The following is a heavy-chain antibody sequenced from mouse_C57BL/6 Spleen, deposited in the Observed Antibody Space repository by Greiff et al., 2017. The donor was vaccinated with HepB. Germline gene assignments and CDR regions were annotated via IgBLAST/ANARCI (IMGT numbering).Heavy chain of an antibody. CDR3: ARHDYGSSDY. D-gene: IGHD1-1*01. CDR1: GFTFSSYT. CDR2: ISGGGGNT. J-gene: IGHJ4*01. Sequence: EVMLVESGGGLVKPGGSLKLSCAASGFTFSSYTMSWVRQTPEKRLEWVATISGGGGNTYYPDSVKGRFTISRDNAKNTLYLQMSSLRSEDTALYYCARHDYGSSDYWGQGTSVTVSS. V-gene: IGHV5-9*01.